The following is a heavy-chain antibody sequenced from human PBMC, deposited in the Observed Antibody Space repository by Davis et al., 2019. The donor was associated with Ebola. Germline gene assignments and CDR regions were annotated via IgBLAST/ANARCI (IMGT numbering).Heavy chain of an antibody. V-gene: IGHV4-59*11. CDR2: IYNTGST. J-gene: IGHJ4*02. CDR1: GGSISSHY. CDR3: ARGFAVTRFDL. Sequence: PSETLSLTCTVSGGSISSHYWSWIRQSPGKGLEWIGYIYNTGSTNYKPSLKSRVTISLDTSKNQFSLRLTSVMAADTAVYFCARGFAVTRFDLWGQGALVTVSS. D-gene: IGHD4-17*01.